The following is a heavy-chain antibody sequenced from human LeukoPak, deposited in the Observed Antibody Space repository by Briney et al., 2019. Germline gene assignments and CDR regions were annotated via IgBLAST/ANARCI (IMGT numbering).Heavy chain of an antibody. CDR2: IVVGSGNT. V-gene: IGHV1-58*02. J-gene: IGHJ6*02. D-gene: IGHD2-2*03. CDR3: AADLDIVVVPAATRYYYGMDV. Sequence: SVKVSCKASGFTFTSSAMQWVRQARGQRLEWIGWIVVGSGNTNYAQKFQEGVTITRDMSTSTAYMELSSLRSEDTAVYYCAADLDIVVVPAATRYYYGMDVWGQGTTVTVSS. CDR1: GFTFTSSA.